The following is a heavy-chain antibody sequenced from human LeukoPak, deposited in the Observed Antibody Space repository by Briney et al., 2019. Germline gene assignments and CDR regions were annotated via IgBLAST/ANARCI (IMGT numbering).Heavy chain of an antibody. CDR2: ISSNGHT. CDR1: GFTFRKYS. CDR3: VKDNREEDWFDP. D-gene: IGHD2/OR15-2a*01. Sequence: GGSLRLSCSASGFTFRKYSMHWVRQGPGKGLEYVSAISSNGHTYYADSVKGRFAISRDNSKSTLYLQMSSLRPEDTAVYYCVKDNREEDWFDPWGQGTLVTISS. J-gene: IGHJ5*02. V-gene: IGHV3-64D*09.